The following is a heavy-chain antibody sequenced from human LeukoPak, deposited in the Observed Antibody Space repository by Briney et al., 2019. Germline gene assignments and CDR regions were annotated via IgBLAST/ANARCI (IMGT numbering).Heavy chain of an antibody. Sequence: GRSLRLSCEASGFIFSSYAMHWVRQAPGKGLEWVAIISYDGSNKYYADSMKGRFTISRDNSKNTLYLKVNSLRAEDTAVYYCARDPYDSSGPLDYWGQGTLVTVSS. CDR3: ARDPYDSSGPLDY. CDR1: GFIFSSYA. CDR2: ISYDGSNK. V-gene: IGHV3-30-3*01. D-gene: IGHD3-22*01. J-gene: IGHJ4*02.